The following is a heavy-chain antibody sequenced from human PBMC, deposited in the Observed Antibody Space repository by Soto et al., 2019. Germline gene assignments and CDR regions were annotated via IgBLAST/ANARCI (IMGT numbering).Heavy chain of an antibody. CDR1: GESVSSNSAA. V-gene: IGHV6-1*01. J-gene: IGHJ3*01. CDR3: ARDPNSNGWINAFDV. Sequence: QVQLQQSGPGLVKPSQTLSLTCAISGESVSSNSAAWNWIRQSPSRGLEWLGRTYYRSKWYYDYVESVKSQITINPDTSKNQFSLQLDSVPPEDTAVYYCARDPNSNGWINAFDVWGQGTMVTVSS. D-gene: IGHD6-19*01. CDR2: TYYRSKWYY.